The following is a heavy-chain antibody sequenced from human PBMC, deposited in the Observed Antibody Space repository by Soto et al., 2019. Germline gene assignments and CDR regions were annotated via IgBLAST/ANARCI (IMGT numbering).Heavy chain of an antibody. J-gene: IGHJ3*02. V-gene: IGHV1-69*04. CDR2: IIPILGIA. CDR3: ARERGYTEFFDS. Sequence: ASVKVSCKASGGTFSSYTISWVRQAPGQGLEWMGRIIPILGIANYAQKFQGRVTITADKSTSTAYMELSSLRSEDTAVYYCARERGYTEFFDSWGQGTMVTVSS. D-gene: IGHD5-12*01. CDR1: GGTFSSYT.